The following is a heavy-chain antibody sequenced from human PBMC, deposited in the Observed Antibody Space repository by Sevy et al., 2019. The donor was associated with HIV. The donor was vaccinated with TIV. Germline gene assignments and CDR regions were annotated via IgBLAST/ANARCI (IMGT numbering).Heavy chain of an antibody. CDR2: ISSSGSTI. Sequence: GGSLRLSCAASGFTFSDYYMSWIRHAPGKGLEWVSYISSSGSTIYYADSVKGRFTISRDNAKNSLYLQMNSLRAEDTAVYYCAREKRPRTTVVTPSYFDYWGQGTLVTVSS. J-gene: IGHJ4*02. CDR1: GFTFSDYY. V-gene: IGHV3-11*01. CDR3: AREKRPRTTVVTPSYFDY. D-gene: IGHD4-17*01.